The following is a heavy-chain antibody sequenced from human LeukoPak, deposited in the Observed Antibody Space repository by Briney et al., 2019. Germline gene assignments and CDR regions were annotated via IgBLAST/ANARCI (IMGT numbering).Heavy chain of an antibody. V-gene: IGHV3-30*18. CDR2: ISYDGSNK. D-gene: IGHD3-10*01. CDR3: AKATYYYGSGSGPTYYFDY. CDR1: GFTFSSYG. J-gene: IGHJ4*02. Sequence: PGGSLRLSCAASGFTFSSYGMHWVRQAPGKGLGWVAVISYDGSNKYYADSVKGRFTISRDNSKNTLYLQMNSLRAEDTAVYYCAKATYYYGSGSGPTYYFDYWGQGTLVTVSS.